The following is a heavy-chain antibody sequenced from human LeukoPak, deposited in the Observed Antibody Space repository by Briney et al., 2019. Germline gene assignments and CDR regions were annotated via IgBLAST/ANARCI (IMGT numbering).Heavy chain of an antibody. Sequence: ASVKVSCKASGYTFTNYGISWVRQAPGQGLEWMGWLSAYNANTNYAQSLQGRVTITADEPTSTVYMELTSLRLDDTAMYYCARNSRVASTSGLNYWGQGTLVTVSS. V-gene: IGHV1-18*01. CDR1: GYTFTNYG. D-gene: IGHD5-12*01. CDR2: LSAYNANT. J-gene: IGHJ4*02. CDR3: ARNSRVASTSGLNY.